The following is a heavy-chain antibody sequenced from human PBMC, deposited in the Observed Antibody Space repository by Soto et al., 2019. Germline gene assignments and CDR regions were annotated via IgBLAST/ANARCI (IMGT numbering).Heavy chain of an antibody. CDR1: GGTFSSYA. CDR2: IIPIFGTA. CDR3: ARSTLDYSYGMDV. V-gene: IGHV1-69*01. J-gene: IGHJ6*02. Sequence: QVQLVQSGAEVKKPGSSVKVSCKASGGTFSSYAISWVRQAPGQGLEWMGGIIPIFGTANYAQKFQGGVTITADESTSTAYMELSSIRSEDAAAYYCARSTLDYSYGMDVWGQGTTVTVSS.